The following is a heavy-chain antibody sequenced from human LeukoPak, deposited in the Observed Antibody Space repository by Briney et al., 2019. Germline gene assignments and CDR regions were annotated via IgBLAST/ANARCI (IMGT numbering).Heavy chain of an antibody. V-gene: IGHV3-64D*09. D-gene: IGHD7-27*01. CDR1: GFTFSNYA. Sequence: GGSLRLSCSAPGFTFSNYAIHWVRQAPGKGLEFVSGISGDGSSTYYADSVKGRFTISRDNSEHTLSLQMSYLRAEDTAVYYCVKRTGLYFDYWGQGTLVTVSS. J-gene: IGHJ4*02. CDR3: VKRTGLYFDY. CDR2: ISGDGSST.